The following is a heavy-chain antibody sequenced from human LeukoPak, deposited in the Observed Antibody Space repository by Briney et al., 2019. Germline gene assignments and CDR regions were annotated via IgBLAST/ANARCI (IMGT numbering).Heavy chain of an antibody. CDR2: INADGGGT. D-gene: IGHD3-10*01. CDR1: GHTLTELS. Sequence: ASVKVSCKVSGHTLTELSLHWVRQTPGKGLEWMGWINADGGGTNYAQKFQGRVTMTRDTSISTAYMELSSLRSDDTAVYYCARGGYASRELVQHWGQGTLVTVSS. V-gene: IGHV1-2*02. CDR3: ARGGYASRELVQH. J-gene: IGHJ1*01.